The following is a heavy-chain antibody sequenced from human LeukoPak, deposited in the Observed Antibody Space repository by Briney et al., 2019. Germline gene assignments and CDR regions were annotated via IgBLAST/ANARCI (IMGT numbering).Heavy chain of an antibody. Sequence: SDTLSLTCAVYGGSFSGYYWSWIRQPPGKGLEWIREINHSGSTNYNPSLKSRVTISVDTSKNQFSLKLSSVTAADTAVYYCAGEGRRYCSGGSCYSSMRDAFDIWGQGTMVTVSS. V-gene: IGHV4-34*01. CDR3: AGEGRRYCSGGSCYSSMRDAFDI. D-gene: IGHD2-15*01. CDR1: GGSFSGYY. CDR2: INHSGST. J-gene: IGHJ3*02.